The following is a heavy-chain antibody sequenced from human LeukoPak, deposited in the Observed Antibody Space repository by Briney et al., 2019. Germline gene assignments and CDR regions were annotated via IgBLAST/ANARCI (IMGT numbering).Heavy chain of an antibody. CDR1: GDSITSSSSY. Sequence: SETLSLTCTVSGDSITSSSSYWGWIRQPPGKGLEWIGNIYYSGSTYYNPSLKSRVTMSVDTSKNQFSLKLSSVTAADTAVYYCARGGGAAMVTWYFDYWGQGTLVTVSS. V-gene: IGHV4-39*07. D-gene: IGHD5-18*01. J-gene: IGHJ4*02. CDR2: IYYSGST. CDR3: ARGGGAAMVTWYFDY.